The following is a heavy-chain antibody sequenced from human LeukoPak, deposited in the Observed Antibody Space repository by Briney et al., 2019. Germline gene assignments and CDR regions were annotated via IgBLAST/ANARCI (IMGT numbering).Heavy chain of an antibody. Sequence: SETLSLTCAVYGGSFSGYYWSWLRQPPGKGLEWIGEINHSGSTNYNPSLKSRVTISVDTSKNQFSLKLSSVTAADTAVYYCARRYYDSSGYYTYYFDYWGQGTLVTVSS. V-gene: IGHV4-34*01. CDR3: ARRYYDSSGYYTYYFDY. CDR1: GGSFSGYY. CDR2: INHSGST. J-gene: IGHJ4*02. D-gene: IGHD3-22*01.